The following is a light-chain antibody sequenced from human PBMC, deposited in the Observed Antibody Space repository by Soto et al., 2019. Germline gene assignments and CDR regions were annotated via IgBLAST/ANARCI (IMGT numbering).Light chain of an antibody. CDR1: NSNIGDNS. J-gene: IGLJ3*02. CDR3: AAWDDSLNGLL. Sequence: QSVLTQPPSASGTPGQVFTISCSGSNSNIGDNSVNWYQQLPGTAPKLPIYSDNRRPSGVPDRFSGSKSGTSASLAISGLQSEDEAEYYCAAWDDSLNGLLFGGGTQLTVL. CDR2: SDN. V-gene: IGLV1-44*01.